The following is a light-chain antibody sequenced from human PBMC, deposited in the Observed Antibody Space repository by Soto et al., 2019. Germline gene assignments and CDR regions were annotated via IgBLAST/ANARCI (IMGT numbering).Light chain of an antibody. Sequence: EIVLTQSPGTLSLSPGERATLSCRASQSVTSSFLAWYQHKPGQAPRLLIYGASSRATGIPDRCSGSGSGTDFTLTISRLEHEDVAVYYCQQYGSSPGFTFGPGTKVDIK. V-gene: IGKV3-20*01. J-gene: IGKJ3*01. CDR2: GAS. CDR1: QSVTSSF. CDR3: QQYGSSPGFT.